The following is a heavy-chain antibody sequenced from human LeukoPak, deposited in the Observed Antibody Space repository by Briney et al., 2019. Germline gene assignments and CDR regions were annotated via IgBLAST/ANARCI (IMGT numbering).Heavy chain of an antibody. Sequence: GASVKVSCKASGYTFTSYGISWVRQAPGQGLEWMGWISAYNGNTNYAQKLQGRVTMTTDTSTSTAYMELRSLRSEDTAVYYCARERDCSSTSCYDYWGQGTLVTVSS. D-gene: IGHD2-2*01. J-gene: IGHJ4*02. CDR1: GYTFTSYG. CDR3: ARERDCSSTSCYDY. V-gene: IGHV1-18*01. CDR2: ISAYNGNT.